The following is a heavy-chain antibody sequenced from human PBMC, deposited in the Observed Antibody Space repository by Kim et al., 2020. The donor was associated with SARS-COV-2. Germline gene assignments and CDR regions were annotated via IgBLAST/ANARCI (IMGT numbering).Heavy chain of an antibody. CDR3: ARDLWYYGMDV. D-gene: IGHD2-21*01. V-gene: IGHV3-33*01. CDR2: NK. J-gene: IGHJ6*02. Sequence: NKSYAAAWKGRFTISRGTSKNTLYLQMNSLRAEDTAVYYCARDLWYYGMDVWGQGTTVTVSS.